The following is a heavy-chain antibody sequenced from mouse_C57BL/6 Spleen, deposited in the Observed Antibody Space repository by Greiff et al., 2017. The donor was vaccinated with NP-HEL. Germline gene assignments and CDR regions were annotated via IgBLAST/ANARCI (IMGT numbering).Heavy chain of an antibody. J-gene: IGHJ4*01. CDR1: GFTFSDYY. V-gene: IGHV5-16*01. CDR3: ARYPNAMDY. Sequence: EVKLVESEGGLVQPGSSMKLSCTASGFTFSDYYMAWVRQVPEKGLEWVANINYDGSSTYYLDSLKSRFIISRDNAKNILYLQMSSLKSEDTATYYCARYPNAMDYWGQGTSVTVSS. CDR2: INYDGSST.